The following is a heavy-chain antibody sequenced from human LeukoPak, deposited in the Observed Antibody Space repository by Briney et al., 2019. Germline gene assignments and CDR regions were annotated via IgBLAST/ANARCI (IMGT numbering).Heavy chain of an antibody. CDR1: GYTFTRYG. V-gene: IGHV1-18*01. J-gene: IGHJ6*02. Sequence: ASVKVSCKASGYTFTRYGINLVRQAPGQGLEWMGWITTYNGNTNYAQKFRDRVTMTTDTSTSTAYMELRSLRSDDTAVYYCARGASLRRGHGLDVWGQGTTVTVSS. CDR3: ARGASLRRGHGLDV. D-gene: IGHD2-15*01. CDR2: ITTYNGNT.